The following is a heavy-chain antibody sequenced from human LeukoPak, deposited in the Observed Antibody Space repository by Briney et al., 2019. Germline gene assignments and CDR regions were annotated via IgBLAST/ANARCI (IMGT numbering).Heavy chain of an antibody. D-gene: IGHD4-11*01. J-gene: IGHJ5*02. CDR3: ARLLMTTVTKEWFDP. CDR1: GYTFINYG. V-gene: IGHV1-18*01. Sequence: GASVKVSCKASGYTFINYGISWVRQAPGQGLEWMGWISAENGNTGYVENLQGRVTMTTDTSTSTAYMELRSLRSDDTAVYYCARLLMTTVTKEWFDPWGQGTLVTVSS. CDR2: ISAENGNT.